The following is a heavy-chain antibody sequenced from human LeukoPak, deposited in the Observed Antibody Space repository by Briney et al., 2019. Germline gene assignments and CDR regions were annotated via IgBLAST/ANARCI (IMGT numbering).Heavy chain of an antibody. CDR2: ISAYNGNT. V-gene: IGHV1-18*04. Sequence: GASVNVSCKASGYTFTSYGISWVREAPGQGLEWMGWISAYNGNTNYAQKLQGRVTMTTDTSTSTAYMELRSLRSDDTAVYHCARDGRTNIVVVPAAMFDYWGQGTLVTVSS. CDR3: ARDGRTNIVVVPAAMFDY. J-gene: IGHJ4*02. D-gene: IGHD2-2*01. CDR1: GYTFTSYG.